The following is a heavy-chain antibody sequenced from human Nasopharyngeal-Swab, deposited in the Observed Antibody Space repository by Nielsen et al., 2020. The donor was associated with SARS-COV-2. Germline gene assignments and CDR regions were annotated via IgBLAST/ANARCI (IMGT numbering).Heavy chain of an antibody. D-gene: IGHD5-24*01. Sequence: WIRQPPGKGLEWIGYIYYSGSTNYNPSLKSRVTISVDTSKNQFSLKLSSVTAADTAVYYCARDRRDGYNYYYYYYMDVWGKGTTVHRLL. V-gene: IGHV4-59*01. CDR3: ARDRRDGYNYYYYYYMDV. CDR2: IYYSGST. J-gene: IGHJ6*03.